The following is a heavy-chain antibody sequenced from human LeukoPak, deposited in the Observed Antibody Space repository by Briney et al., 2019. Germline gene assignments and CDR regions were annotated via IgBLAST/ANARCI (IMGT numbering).Heavy chain of an antibody. V-gene: IGHV1-69*04. J-gene: IGHJ6*02. D-gene: IGHD3-3*01. CDR3: ARDLRTYYDFWSDYYPYGMDV. CDR1: GGTFSGYA. CDR2: IIAILGIA. Sequence: GASVKVSCKASGGTFSGYAISWVRQAPGQGLEWMGRIIAILGIANYAQKLQGRVTLTADKSTSTAYMEMSSLRSEDTAVYYCARDLRTYYDFWSDYYPYGMDVWGQGTTVTVSS.